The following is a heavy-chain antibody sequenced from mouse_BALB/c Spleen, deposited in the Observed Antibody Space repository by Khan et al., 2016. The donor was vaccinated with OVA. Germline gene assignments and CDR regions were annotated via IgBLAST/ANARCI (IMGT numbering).Heavy chain of an antibody. Sequence: QVQLQQSGPELVKPGASVKMSCKASGHTFTAYYINWVKQTPGQGLQWIGWIHPGSANAKYNERFKGKATLTVDTSSSTAYMQLSSLTSEDTAVYFCAGGFAYWGHGTTLTVSS. CDR1: GHTFTAYY. J-gene: IGHJ2*01. CDR2: IHPGSANA. V-gene: IGHV1-84*02. CDR3: AGGFAY.